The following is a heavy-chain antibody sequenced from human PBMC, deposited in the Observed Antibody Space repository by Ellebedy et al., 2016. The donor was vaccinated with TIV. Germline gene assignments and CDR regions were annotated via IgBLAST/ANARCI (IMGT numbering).Heavy chain of an antibody. CDR2: IYNGGTT. Sequence: SETLSLTCTVSGGSISSSSFYWGWIRQPPGKGLEWMGYIYNGGTTNYNPSLNSRVTISVDPSKNQFSLNLTSVTAADTALYYCATGSGQQLLFDSWGQGTLVTVSS. D-gene: IGHD3-3*01. CDR3: ATGSGQQLLFDS. V-gene: IGHV4-61*05. J-gene: IGHJ4*02. CDR1: GGSISSSSFY.